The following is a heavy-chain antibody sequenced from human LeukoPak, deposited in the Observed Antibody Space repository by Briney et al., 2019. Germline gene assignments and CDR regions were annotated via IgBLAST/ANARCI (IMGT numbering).Heavy chain of an antibody. CDR3: ARHLVYSYGIPDYYYMDV. J-gene: IGHJ6*03. D-gene: IGHD3-16*02. CDR2: IFYNGST. CDR1: GGSISSRNYY. V-gene: IGHV4-39*01. Sequence: PSETLSLTCTVSGGSISSRNYYWGWIRQPPGKGLEWIGTIFYNGSTHCNPSLKSRVTISVDTYNNHFSLKLISLTAADTAMYYCARHLVYSYGIPDYYYMDVWGKGTTVTVSS.